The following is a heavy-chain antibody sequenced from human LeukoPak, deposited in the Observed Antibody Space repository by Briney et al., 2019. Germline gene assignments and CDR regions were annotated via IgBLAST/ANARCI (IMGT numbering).Heavy chain of an antibody. CDR2: IYYRGDI. V-gene: IGHV4-59*12. Sequence: SETLSLTCSVSDGSIRTYYWSWIRQSPGQGLEWIGNIYYRGDINYNPSLKSRVIISIDTSKNQFSLKLSSVTAADTAVYYCAREPPVPAATWGQGTLVTVSS. CDR3: AREPPVPAAT. D-gene: IGHD2-2*01. J-gene: IGHJ4*02. CDR1: DGSIRTYY.